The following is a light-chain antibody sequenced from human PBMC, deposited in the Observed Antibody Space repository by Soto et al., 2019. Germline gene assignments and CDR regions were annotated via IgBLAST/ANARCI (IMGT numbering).Light chain of an antibody. J-gene: IGKJ5*01. CDR3: QQRNIWPPVT. V-gene: IGKV3-11*01. CDR2: GAF. Sequence: EIVLTQSRATRPLSLGERATLSCRASPRVTNFLAWYQQKPGQAPRLLIYGAFNRATGIPARFSGSGSGTDFTLTISSLEPEDSAIYYCQQRNIWPPVTFGQGTRLEI. CDR1: PRVTNF.